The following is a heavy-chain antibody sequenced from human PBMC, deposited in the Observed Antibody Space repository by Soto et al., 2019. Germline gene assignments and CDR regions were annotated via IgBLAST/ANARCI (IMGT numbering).Heavy chain of an antibody. Sequence: QLQLQESGSGLVKPSQTLSLTCAVSGGSISSGGYSWSWIRQPPGKGLEWIGYIYHSGSTYYNPSRKSGVTIAXDRSKNQFSLKLSSVTAADTAVYYCARGQVVAAQHWGQGTLVTVSS. CDR2: IYHSGST. J-gene: IGHJ4*02. CDR3: ARGQVVAAQH. V-gene: IGHV4-30-2*01. CDR1: GGSISSGGYS. D-gene: IGHD2-15*01.